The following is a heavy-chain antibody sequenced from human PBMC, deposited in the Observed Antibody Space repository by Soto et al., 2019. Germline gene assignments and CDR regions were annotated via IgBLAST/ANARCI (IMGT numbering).Heavy chain of an antibody. J-gene: IGHJ4*02. CDR1: GFTFSNYE. CDR2: ISKSGHIT. D-gene: IGHD5-12*01. CDR3: ASEDVRDGYNFDF. Sequence: EVQLVESGGGLVQPGGSLRLSCAASGFTFSNYEMIWVRQAPGKGLEWISYISKSGHITYYADSVKGRFTISRDSAQNSLYLQMLSLTAEDTAVYYCASEDVRDGYNFDFWGQGTLVTVSS. V-gene: IGHV3-48*03.